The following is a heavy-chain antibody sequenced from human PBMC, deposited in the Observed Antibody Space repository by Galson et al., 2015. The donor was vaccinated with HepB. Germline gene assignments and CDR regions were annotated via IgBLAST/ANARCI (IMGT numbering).Heavy chain of an antibody. CDR3: ARGDYYGSGSYYNAPLFDY. Sequence: SLRLSCAASGFTFSSYAMHWVRQAPGKGLEWVAVISYDGSNKYYADSVKGRFTISRDNSKNTLYLQMNSLRAEDTAVYYCARGDYYGSGSYYNAPLFDYWGQGTLVTVSS. CDR2: ISYDGSNK. J-gene: IGHJ4*02. V-gene: IGHV3-30*04. CDR1: GFTFSSYA. D-gene: IGHD3-10*01.